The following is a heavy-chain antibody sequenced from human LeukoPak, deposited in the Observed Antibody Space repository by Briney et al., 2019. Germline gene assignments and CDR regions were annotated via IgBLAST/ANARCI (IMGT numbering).Heavy chain of an antibody. Sequence: GGSLRLSCAASRFTFSSYAMSWVRQAPGRGLEWVSGISGNGCSTNYADSVKGRFTISRDKSKNTLYLQMNDLRPEDTAVYYCARDPPAVAINTYGWGQGTLVTVSS. CDR1: RFTFSSYA. CDR2: ISGNGCST. V-gene: IGHV3-23*01. CDR3: ARDPPAVAINTYG. J-gene: IGHJ4*02. D-gene: IGHD2-15*01.